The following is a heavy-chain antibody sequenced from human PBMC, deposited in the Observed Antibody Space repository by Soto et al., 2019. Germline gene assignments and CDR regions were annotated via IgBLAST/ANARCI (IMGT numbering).Heavy chain of an antibody. CDR3: ARDSHVGSGWQLTADY. Sequence: QVQLVESGGGVVQPGRSLRLSCAASGFTFSSYGMHWVRQAPGKGLEWVAVIWYDGSNKYYAESVKGRFTISRDNSKNTLDLQMNRLRAEETAVYYCARDSHVGSGWQLTADYWGQGTLVTVSS. CDR2: IWYDGSNK. V-gene: IGHV3-33*01. J-gene: IGHJ4*02. CDR1: GFTFSSYG. D-gene: IGHD6-19*01.